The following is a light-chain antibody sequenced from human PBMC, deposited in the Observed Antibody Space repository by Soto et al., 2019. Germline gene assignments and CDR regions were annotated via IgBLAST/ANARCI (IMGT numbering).Light chain of an antibody. V-gene: IGKV1-9*01. CDR3: QQYNSYFWT. J-gene: IGKJ1*01. Sequence: DIQLTQSPSFLSASVGDRVTITCRASQGISSSLAWDQQRAGKAPKFLIYDASSLESGVPSRFSGSGSGTEFTLTISSLQPDDFATYYCQQYNSYFWTFGQGTKVDIK. CDR2: DAS. CDR1: QGISSS.